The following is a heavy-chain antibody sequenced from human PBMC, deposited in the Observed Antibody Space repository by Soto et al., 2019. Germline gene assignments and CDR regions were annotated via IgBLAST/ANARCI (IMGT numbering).Heavy chain of an antibody. CDR3: ATDPVVVVAGSTFDY. CDR1: GYSISSGSY. V-gene: IGHV4-38-2*02. D-gene: IGHD6-19*01. CDR2: IYHGGTT. Sequence: SETLSLTCTVSGYSISSGSYWGWIRQPPGKGPEWIASIYHGGTTFYNPSLKSRVTVSVDKSNNQFSLKLRSVTAADTAVYYSATDPVVVVAGSTFDYWGHGTLVTVSS. J-gene: IGHJ4*01.